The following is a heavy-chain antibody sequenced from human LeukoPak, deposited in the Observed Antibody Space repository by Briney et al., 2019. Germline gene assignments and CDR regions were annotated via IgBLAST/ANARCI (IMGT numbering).Heavy chain of an antibody. Sequence: PGESLKISCKGSGYSFTSYWIGWVRPMPGKGLEWMGIIYPGDSDTRYSPSFQGQVTISADKSISTAYLQWSSLKASDTAMYYCARLAVPAAPMVWFDPWGQGTLVTVSS. CDR1: GYSFTSYW. J-gene: IGHJ5*02. V-gene: IGHV5-51*01. CDR3: ARLAVPAAPMVWFDP. D-gene: IGHD2-2*01. CDR2: IYPGDSDT.